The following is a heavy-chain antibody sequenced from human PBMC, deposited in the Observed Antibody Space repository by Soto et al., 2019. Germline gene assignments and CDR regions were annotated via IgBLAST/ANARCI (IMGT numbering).Heavy chain of an antibody. D-gene: IGHD3-16*02. CDR1: GFTFSSYA. V-gene: IGHV3-23*01. J-gene: IGHJ4*02. Sequence: VSLLLSCVASGFTFSSYAMSWVRQAAGKGLEWVSTLSGSGGDTYYADSVNGRFTISRDKSKNTLYLQMDRLRVEDTAVYYCAKRGGYDYVWKSYRPDSWGQGTLVTVSS. CDR2: LSGSGGDT. CDR3: AKRGGYDYVWKSYRPDS.